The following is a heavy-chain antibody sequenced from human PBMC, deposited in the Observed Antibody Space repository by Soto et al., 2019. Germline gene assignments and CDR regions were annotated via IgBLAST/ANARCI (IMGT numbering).Heavy chain of an antibody. J-gene: IGHJ4*02. CDR3: ARRMDYYYDSSGYYSFDY. CDR1: GYSFTSYW. Sequence: GESLKISCTGSGYSFTSYWIGWVRQMPGKGLEWMGIIYPGDSDTRYSPSFQGQVTIPADKSISTAYLQWSSLKASDTAMYYCARRMDYYYDSSGYYSFDYWGQGTLVTVPS. CDR2: IYPGDSDT. D-gene: IGHD3-22*01. V-gene: IGHV5-51*01.